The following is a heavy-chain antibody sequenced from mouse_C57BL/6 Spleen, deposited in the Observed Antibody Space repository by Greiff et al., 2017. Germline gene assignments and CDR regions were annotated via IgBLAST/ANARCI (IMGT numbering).Heavy chain of an antibody. CDR2: ISSGSSTI. Sequence: VQLQQSGGGLVKPGGSLKLSCAASGFTFSDYGMHWVRQAPEKGLEWVAYISSGSSTIYYADTVKGRFTISRDNAKNTLFLQMTSLRSEDTAMYYCARRATTVVAEGNYYAMDYWGQGTSVTVSS. J-gene: IGHJ4*01. V-gene: IGHV5-17*01. CDR1: GFTFSDYG. CDR3: ARRATTVVAEGNYYAMDY. D-gene: IGHD1-1*01.